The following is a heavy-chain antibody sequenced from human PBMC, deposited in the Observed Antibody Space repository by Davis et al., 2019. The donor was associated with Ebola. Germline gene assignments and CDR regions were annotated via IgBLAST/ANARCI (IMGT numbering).Heavy chain of an antibody. CDR3: ARGKGPSTTPLDY. CDR1: GFPFSSYS. CDR2: VKTGGST. D-gene: IGHD1-14*01. V-gene: IGHV3-23*01. Sequence: GESLKISCVASGFPFSSYSLSWVRQTPGKGLEWVSAVKTGGSTYYADSVRGRFIISRDNSKNTLYLQMNSLRDEDTAVYYCARGKGPSTTPLDYWGQGTLVTVSS. J-gene: IGHJ4*02.